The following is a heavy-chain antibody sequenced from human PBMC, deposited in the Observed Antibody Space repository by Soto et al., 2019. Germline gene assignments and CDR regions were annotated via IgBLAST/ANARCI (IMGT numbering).Heavy chain of an antibody. CDR2: ISYDGSNK. CDR3: ATSPEVVRPSWDS. D-gene: IGHD2-15*01. J-gene: IGHJ5*01. Sequence: GKGLEWVVVISYDGSNKYYADSVKGRFTISRDNSKNTLFLQMDSLRAEDASIFYCATSPEVVRPSWDSWCPAILVSVS. V-gene: IGHV3-30*04.